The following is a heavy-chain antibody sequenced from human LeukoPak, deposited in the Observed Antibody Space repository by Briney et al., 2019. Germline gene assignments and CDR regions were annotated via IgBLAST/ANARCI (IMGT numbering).Heavy chain of an antibody. CDR2: ISYDGSNK. CDR1: RFTFSSYG. J-gene: IGHJ4*02. Sequence: GGSLRLSCAASRFTFSSYGMHWVRQAPGKGLEWGAVISYDGSNKYYADSVKGRFTISRDNSKNSLYLQMNSLRPEDTAVYYCAPENLDYWGQGTLVTVSS. V-gene: IGHV3-30*03. CDR3: APENLDY.